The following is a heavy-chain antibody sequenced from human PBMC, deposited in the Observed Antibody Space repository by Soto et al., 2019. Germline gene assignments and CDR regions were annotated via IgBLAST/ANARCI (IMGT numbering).Heavy chain of an antibody. J-gene: IGHJ4*02. Sequence: QVQLQQWGAGLLKPSETLSLTCAVYGGSFSGYYSTWIRQPPGTGLEWIGEINHSGSTNYNPSLRSRVTISVDTAKNQFSLKLTSVTAADTAVYYWARDKITGLFDYWGQGTLVTVSS. CDR3: ARDKITGLFDY. CDR1: GGSFSGYY. V-gene: IGHV4-34*01. D-gene: IGHD2-8*02. CDR2: INHSGST.